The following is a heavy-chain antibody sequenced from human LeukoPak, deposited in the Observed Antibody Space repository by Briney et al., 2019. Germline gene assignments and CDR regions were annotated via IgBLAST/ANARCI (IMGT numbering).Heavy chain of an antibody. CDR2: ISSSGSTI. D-gene: IGHD3-10*01. CDR3: ARVGYYALDY. Sequence: GGSLRLSCAASGFTFSSYEMHWVRQAPGKGLEWISYISSSGSTIYYADSVKGRFTISRDNSKNTLYLQMNSLRAEDTAVYYCARVGYYALDYWGQGTLVTVSS. V-gene: IGHV3-48*03. J-gene: IGHJ4*02. CDR1: GFTFSSYE.